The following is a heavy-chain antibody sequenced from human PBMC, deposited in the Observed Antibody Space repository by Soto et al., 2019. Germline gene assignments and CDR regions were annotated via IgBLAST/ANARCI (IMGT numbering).Heavy chain of an antibody. V-gene: IGHV2-5*02. CDR3: AHAPRWGIVYSF. Sequence: QITLKESGPTLVNPTQPLTLTCTFSGFSLSTSGVSVGWLRQPPGRALEWLAIIYWDDDRRYSPSLNSRLTITRDTSRNQVVLTTTNMDPGDTATYYFAHAPRWGIVYSFWGQGTLVTVST. D-gene: IGHD3-16*01. CDR1: GFSLSTSGVS. J-gene: IGHJ4*02. CDR2: IYWDDDR.